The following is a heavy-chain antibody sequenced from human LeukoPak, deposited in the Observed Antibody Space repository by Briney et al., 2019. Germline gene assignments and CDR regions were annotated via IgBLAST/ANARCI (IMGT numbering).Heavy chain of an antibody. CDR2: INHSGST. Sequence: SETLSLTCAVYGGSFCGYYWSWIRQPPGKGLEWIGEINHSGSTNYNPSLKSRVTISVDTSKNQFSLKLSSVTAADTAVYYCASGRCSSTSCYNWFDPWGQGTLVTVSS. CDR1: GGSFCGYY. CDR3: ASGRCSSTSCYNWFDP. D-gene: IGHD2-2*01. V-gene: IGHV4-34*01. J-gene: IGHJ5*02.